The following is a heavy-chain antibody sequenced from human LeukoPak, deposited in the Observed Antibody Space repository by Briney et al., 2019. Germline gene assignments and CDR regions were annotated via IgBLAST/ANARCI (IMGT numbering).Heavy chain of an antibody. J-gene: IGHJ4*02. CDR3: ARGRLVVTALDY. Sequence: GGSLRLFCDASGFTFSSYSMLEVGQAPGKGLEYVSAITTNGGRTYYAYSFKGRFTISRDNSKSTLYLQMGSLRTEDMAVYYCARGRLVVTALDYWGQGTLVTVSS. CDR1: GFTFSSYS. CDR2: ITTNGGRT. D-gene: IGHD2-21*02. V-gene: IGHV3-64*01.